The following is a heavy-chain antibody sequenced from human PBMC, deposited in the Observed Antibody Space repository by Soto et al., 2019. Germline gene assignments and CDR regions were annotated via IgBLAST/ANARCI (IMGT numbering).Heavy chain of an antibody. J-gene: IGHJ3*02. CDR1: GGGFSSYA. Sequence: SVKVYCKASGGGFSSYAISWVRQAPGQGLEWMGGIIPIFGTANYAQKFQGRVTITADKSTSTAYMELSSLRSEDTAVYYCAAVAAPPDAFDIWGQGTMVTVSS. V-gene: IGHV1-69*06. CDR3: AAVAAPPDAFDI. D-gene: IGHD6-19*01. CDR2: IIPIFGTA.